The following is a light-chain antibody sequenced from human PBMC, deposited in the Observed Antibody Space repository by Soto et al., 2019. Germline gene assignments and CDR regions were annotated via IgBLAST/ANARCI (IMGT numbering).Light chain of an antibody. CDR2: QDS. CDR1: KLGNKY. J-gene: IGLJ1*01. Sequence: SYELTQPPSVSVSPGQTATITCSGDKLGNKYTSWYQQKPGQSPVLIIYQDSRRPSGIPERFSGSNSGNTATLTISGTQAMDEADYYGQAGDSTYVFGTGTKLTVL. V-gene: IGLV3-1*01. CDR3: QAGDSTYV.